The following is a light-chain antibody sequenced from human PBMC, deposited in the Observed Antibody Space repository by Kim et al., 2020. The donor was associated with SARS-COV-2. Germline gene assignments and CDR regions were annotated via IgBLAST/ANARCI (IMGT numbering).Light chain of an antibody. V-gene: IGLV4-69*01. Sequence: QPVLTQSPSASASLGASVKLTCTLSSGHSNYAIAWHQQQPEKGPRYLMKLNSDGSHSKGDGIPDSFSGSSSGAERYLTISSLQSEDEADYYCQTWGTGNWVFGGGTQLTVL. CDR2: LNSDGSH. J-gene: IGLJ3*02. CDR3: QTWGTGNWV. CDR1: SGHSNYA.